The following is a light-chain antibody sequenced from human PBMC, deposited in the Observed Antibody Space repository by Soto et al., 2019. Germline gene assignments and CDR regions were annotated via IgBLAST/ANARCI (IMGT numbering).Light chain of an antibody. J-gene: IGKJ1*01. CDR3: QQYGSSPTT. CDR1: QSVSSN. V-gene: IGKV3-20*01. Sequence: EILMTQSPVTLSVSPGERATLSCRAGQSVSSNLAWYQQKPGQAPSLLIYGAFTRAAGIPDRFSGSGSGTEFALTISRLEPEDFAVYYCQQYGSSPTTFGQGTKVDIK. CDR2: GAF.